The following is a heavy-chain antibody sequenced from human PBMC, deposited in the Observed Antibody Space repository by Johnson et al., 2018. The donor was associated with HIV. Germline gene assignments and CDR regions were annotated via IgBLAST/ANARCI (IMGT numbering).Heavy chain of an antibody. V-gene: IGHV3-74*01. CDR2: INSDGSST. J-gene: IGHJ3*02. D-gene: IGHD3-22*01. CDR1: GFTFSSYW. Sequence: VQLVESGGGLVQPGGSLRLSCAASGFTFSSYWMHWVRQAPGKGLVWVSRINSDGSSTSYADSVKGRFTISRDNAKTTLYLQMNSLRAEDTAVYYCASHYDSSVVDAFDIWGQGTMVTVSS. CDR3: ASHYDSSVVDAFDI.